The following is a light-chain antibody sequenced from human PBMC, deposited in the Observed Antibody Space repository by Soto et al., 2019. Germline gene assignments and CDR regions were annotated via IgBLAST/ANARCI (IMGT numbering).Light chain of an antibody. CDR2: DES. CDR3: KQYNSQWT. J-gene: IGKJ1*01. V-gene: IGKV3-11*01. Sequence: EIVLTQSPATLSLSPGDRATLACRASQSVDSYLAWYQQKPGQAPRLLIYDESNRATGVPARFSGSGSGTEFTLTISSLESEDVATYYCKQYNSQWTFGQVTTVDIK. CDR1: QSVDSY.